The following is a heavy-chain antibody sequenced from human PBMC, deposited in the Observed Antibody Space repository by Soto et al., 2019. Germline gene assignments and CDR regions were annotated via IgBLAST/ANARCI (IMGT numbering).Heavy chain of an antibody. CDR3: ARGKPPLWFVELYNWFDP. V-gene: IGHV1-8*01. D-gene: IGHD3-10*01. CDR2: MNPNSRNT. Sequence: QVQLVQSGAEVKKPGASVKVSCKASGYTFTSYDINWVRQATGQGLEWMGWMNPNSRNTGYAQKLQGRVTMTRDTHISPAYMELSSLRSEDTAVYYCARGKPPLWFVELYNWFDPWGQGTLVTVSS. J-gene: IGHJ5*02. CDR1: GYTFTSYD.